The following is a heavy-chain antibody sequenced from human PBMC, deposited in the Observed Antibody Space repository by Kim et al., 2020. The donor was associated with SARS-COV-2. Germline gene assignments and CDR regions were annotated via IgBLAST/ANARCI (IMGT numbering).Heavy chain of an antibody. J-gene: IGHJ6*02. Sequence: GGSLRLSCAASGFTFSGSAMHWVRQASGKGLEWVGRIRSKANSYATAYAASVKGRFTISRDDSKNTAYLQMNSLKTEDTAVYYCTRPKDSGYDSFDYYYYDMDVWGQGTTVTVSS. CDR2: IRSKANSYAT. D-gene: IGHD5-12*01. CDR3: TRPKDSGYDSFDYYYYDMDV. V-gene: IGHV3-73*01. CDR1: GFTFSGSA.